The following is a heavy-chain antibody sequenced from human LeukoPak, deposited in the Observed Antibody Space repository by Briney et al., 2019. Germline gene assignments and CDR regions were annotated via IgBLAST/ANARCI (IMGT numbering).Heavy chain of an antibody. CDR1: GGSISIYY. Sequence: SGTLSLTCTISGGSISIYYWSWIRQPPGKGLEWIGCISYSGSTNYNPSLRSRVTISADTSKKQFSLKLRSVTAADTAVYYCARHTADYYYYGMDVWGQGTTVTVSS. D-gene: IGHD2-21*02. V-gene: IGHV4-59*08. J-gene: IGHJ6*02. CDR2: ISYSGST. CDR3: ARHTADYYYYGMDV.